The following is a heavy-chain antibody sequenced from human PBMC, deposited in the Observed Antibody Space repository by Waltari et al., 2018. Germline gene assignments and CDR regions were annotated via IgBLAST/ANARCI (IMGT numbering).Heavy chain of an antibody. J-gene: IGHJ6*02. D-gene: IGHD3-16*01. CDR2: MYDGGSS. CDR1: GLSVSSNY. CDR3: ARVWRNYHYYGMDV. Sequence: EVQLVETGGGLTQPGGSLRLSCAASGLSVSSNYISWVRQAPGRGLEWVSTMYDGGSSYYADSVKGRLTISRDNSKNTVYLQMNSLRVDDTAVYYCARVWRNYHYYGMDVWGQGTTVTVSS. V-gene: IGHV3-53*02.